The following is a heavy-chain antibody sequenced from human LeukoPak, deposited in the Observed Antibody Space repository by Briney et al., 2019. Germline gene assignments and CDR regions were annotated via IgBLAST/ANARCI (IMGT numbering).Heavy chain of an antibody. CDR3: AREVSTLFDY. D-gene: IGHD5/OR15-5a*01. V-gene: IGHV1-18*01. CDR1: GYTFTSYG. CDR2: ISAYTGNT. J-gene: IGHJ4*02. Sequence: GASVKVSCKASGYTFTSYGISWVRQARGEGLEWMGWISAYTGNTNYAQKLQGRVTMTTDTSKSTAYMELRSLRSDDTAVYYCAREVSTLFDYWGQGILVTVSS.